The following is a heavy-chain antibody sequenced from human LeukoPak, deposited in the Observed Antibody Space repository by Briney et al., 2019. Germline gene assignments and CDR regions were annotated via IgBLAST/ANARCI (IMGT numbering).Heavy chain of an antibody. D-gene: IGHD6-13*01. J-gene: IGHJ6*02. V-gene: IGHV3-20*01. CDR2: INWNGGST. Sequence: PGGSLRLSCAASGSTFDDYGMSWVRQAPGKGLGWVSGINWNGGSTGYADSVKGRFTISRDNAKNSLYLQMNSLRAEDTALYHCARHSSSWYYQEYYYYGMDVWGQGTTVTVSS. CDR1: GSTFDDYG. CDR3: ARHSSSWYYQEYYYYGMDV.